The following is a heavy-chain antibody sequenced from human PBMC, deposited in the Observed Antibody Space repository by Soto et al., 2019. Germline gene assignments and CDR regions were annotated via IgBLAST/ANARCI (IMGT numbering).Heavy chain of an antibody. D-gene: IGHD3-10*01. V-gene: IGHV3-11*06. CDR3: ARDHSYYGSGSYPLYYYGMDV. CDR2: ISSSSSYT. Sequence: QVQLVESGGGLVKPGGSLRLSCAASGFTFSDYYMSWIRQAPGKGLEWVSYISSSSSYTNYADSVKGRFTISRDNAKNSLYLQMNSLRAEDTAVYYCARDHSYYGSGSYPLYYYGMDVWGQGTTVTVSS. CDR1: GFTFSDYY. J-gene: IGHJ6*02.